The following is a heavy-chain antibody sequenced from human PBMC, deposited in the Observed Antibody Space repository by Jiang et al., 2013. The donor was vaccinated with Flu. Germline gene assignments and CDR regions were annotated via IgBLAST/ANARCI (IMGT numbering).Heavy chain of an antibody. CDR2: ISFDGSKK. D-gene: IGHD1-26*01. V-gene: IGHV3-30-3*01. CDR3: AKDRGALGDWYFDL. Sequence: GTSLRLSCAAFGFTFRSYGLHWVRQAPGKGLEWVAVISFDGSKKYYADSVEGRFTISRDNSNNTLYLHMNNLRLEDTAVYYCAKDRGALGDWYFDLWGRGTLVTVSS. J-gene: IGHJ2*01. CDR1: GFTFRSYG.